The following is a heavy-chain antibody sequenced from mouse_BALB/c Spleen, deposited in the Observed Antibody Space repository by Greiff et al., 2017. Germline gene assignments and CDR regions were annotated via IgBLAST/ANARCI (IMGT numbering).Heavy chain of an antibody. J-gene: IGHJ3*01. Sequence: VQLQQSGAELVRPGTSVKISCKASGYTFTNYWLGWVKQRPGHGLEWIGDIYPGGGYTNYNEKFKGKATLTADTSSSTAYMQLSSLTSEDSAVYFCARKNYDKAWFAYWGQGTLVTVSA. CDR2: IYPGGGYT. D-gene: IGHD2-4*01. V-gene: IGHV1-63*02. CDR1: GYTFTNYW. CDR3: ARKNYDKAWFAY.